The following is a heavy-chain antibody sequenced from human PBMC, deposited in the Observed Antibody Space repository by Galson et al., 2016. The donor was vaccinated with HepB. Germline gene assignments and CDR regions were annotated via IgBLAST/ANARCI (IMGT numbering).Heavy chain of an antibody. Sequence: SVKVSCKASGFTFTCSAVKWVRQARGQRLEWIGWTVVSSGNTNYAQTFQERVTVTRDMSTATVYMELSSLRPEDTAIYYCASALDCGYYCPYPPRDYWGQGTLVTVSS. V-gene: IGHV1-58*01. CDR3: ASALDCGYYCPYPPRDY. CDR1: GFTFTCSA. D-gene: IGHD3-22*01. CDR2: TVVSSGNT. J-gene: IGHJ4*02.